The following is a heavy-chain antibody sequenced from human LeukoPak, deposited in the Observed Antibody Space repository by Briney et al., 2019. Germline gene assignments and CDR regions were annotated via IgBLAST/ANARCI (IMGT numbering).Heavy chain of an antibody. CDR3: ARDNWNDVGGWFDP. Sequence: PSETLSLTCTVSGGSVSSGSYYWSWIRQPPGKGLEGIGYIYYSGSTNYNPSLKSRVTISVDTSKNRFSLKLSSVTAADTAVYYCARDNWNDVGGWFDPWGQGTLVTVSS. D-gene: IGHD1-1*01. CDR1: GGSVSSGSYY. V-gene: IGHV4-61*01. J-gene: IGHJ5*02. CDR2: IYYSGST.